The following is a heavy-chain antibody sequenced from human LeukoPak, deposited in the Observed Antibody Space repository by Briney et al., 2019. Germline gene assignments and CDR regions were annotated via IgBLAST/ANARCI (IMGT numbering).Heavy chain of an antibody. CDR3: ARRTVSYYYYYYMDV. Sequence: PSETLSLTCTVSGGSISSSSYYWGWIRQPPGKGLEWIGSIYYSGSTYYNPSLKSRVTISVDTSKNQFSLKLSSVTAADTAVYYCARRTVSYYYYYYMDVWGKGTTVTISS. D-gene: IGHD4-17*01. CDR2: IYYSGST. CDR1: GGSISSSSYY. V-gene: IGHV4-39*07. J-gene: IGHJ6*03.